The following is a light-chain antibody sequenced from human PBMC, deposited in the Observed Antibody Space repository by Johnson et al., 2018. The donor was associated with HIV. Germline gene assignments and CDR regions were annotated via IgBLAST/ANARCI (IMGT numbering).Light chain of an antibody. CDR2: EDY. Sequence: QAVLTQPPSVSAAPGQRVNISCSGHSSNIENYFVSWYQQLPGAAPRLLIYEDYKRPSGIPDRFSGSKSGASATLGLPGLPTGDEADYYCGVWDASLSPHYVFGTGTTITVL. V-gene: IGLV1-51*02. CDR1: SSNIENYF. J-gene: IGLJ1*01. CDR3: GVWDASLSPHYV.